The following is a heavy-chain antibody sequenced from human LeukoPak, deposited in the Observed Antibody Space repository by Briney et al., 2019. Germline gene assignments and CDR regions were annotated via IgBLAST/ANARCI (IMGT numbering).Heavy chain of an antibody. Sequence: SETLSLTCAVYGGSFSGYYWSWIRQPPGKGLEWIGEINHSGSTNYNPSLKSRVTISVDTSKNQFSLKLSPVTAADTAVYYCARAIAVAAYYFDYWGQGTLVTVSS. CDR2: INHSGST. J-gene: IGHJ4*02. D-gene: IGHD6-19*01. CDR1: GGSFSGYY. V-gene: IGHV4-34*01. CDR3: ARAIAVAAYYFDY.